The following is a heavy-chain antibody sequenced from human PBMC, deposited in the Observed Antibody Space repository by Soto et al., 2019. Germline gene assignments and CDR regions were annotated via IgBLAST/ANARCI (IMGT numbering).Heavy chain of an antibody. Sequence: QVQLVQSGAEVKKPGSSVKVSCKASGGTFSSYAISWVRQAPGQGLEWMGGIIPIFGTANYAQKFQGRVTITADESTSTAYMELRSLRSEDTAGYYCASKLGGAVVTLTGYFDYWGQGTLVTVSS. CDR1: GGTFSSYA. V-gene: IGHV1-69*01. J-gene: IGHJ4*02. CDR3: ASKLGGAVVTLTGYFDY. CDR2: IIPIFGTA. D-gene: IGHD2-15*01.